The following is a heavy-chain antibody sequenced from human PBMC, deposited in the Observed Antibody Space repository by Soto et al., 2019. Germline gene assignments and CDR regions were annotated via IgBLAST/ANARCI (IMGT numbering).Heavy chain of an antibody. CDR1: GYTFTSYG. CDR2: ISAYNGNT. CDR3: ARDVPGIAAAGTGRGFDP. D-gene: IGHD6-13*01. Sequence: ASVKVSCKASGYTFTSYGISCVRQAPGQGPEWMGWISAYNGNTNYAQKLQGRVTMTTDTSTSTAYMELRSLRSDDTAVYYCARDVPGIAAAGTGRGFDPWGQGTLVTVSS. J-gene: IGHJ5*02. V-gene: IGHV1-18*04.